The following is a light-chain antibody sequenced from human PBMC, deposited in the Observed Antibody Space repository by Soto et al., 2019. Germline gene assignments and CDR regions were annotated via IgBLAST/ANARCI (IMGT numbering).Light chain of an antibody. J-gene: IGKJ3*01. Sequence: EIVLTQSPATLSLSPGDTATLSCRASQSVTSYLAWYQHRPGQAPRLLIYDASSRAPDIPDRFSGSGYGTDFTLTISGLEPEDFAVYYCQHRGNWPPIFSFGPGTKVDIK. V-gene: IGKV3-11*01. CDR3: QHRGNWPPIFS. CDR1: QSVTSY. CDR2: DAS.